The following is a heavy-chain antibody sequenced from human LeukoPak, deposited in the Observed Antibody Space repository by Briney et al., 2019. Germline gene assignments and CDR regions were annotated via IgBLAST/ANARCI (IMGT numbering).Heavy chain of an antibody. J-gene: IGHJ4*02. Sequence: GGSLRLSCAVSGFTFSGHWMFWVRQAPGKGLEWVSSTNSDGSITGYTDSVKGRFTVSRDNAKNTLYLQMNSLRAEDTAVYYCAKLASGWLLYFDYWGQGTLVTVSS. D-gene: IGHD6-19*01. CDR3: AKLASGWLLYFDY. CDR1: GFTFSGHW. CDR2: TNSDGSIT. V-gene: IGHV3-74*01.